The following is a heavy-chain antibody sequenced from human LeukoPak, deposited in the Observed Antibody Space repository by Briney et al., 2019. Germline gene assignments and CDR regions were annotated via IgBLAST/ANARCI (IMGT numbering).Heavy chain of an antibody. CDR1: GFTFSSYSM. Sequence: GSLRLSCAASGFTFSSYSMNWVRQPPGKGLEWIGEIYHSGSTNYNPSLESRVTVSVDKSKSQFSLDLSSVTAADTAVYYCARFCGSTSWHSGYYYGIDVWGQGTTVTVSS. V-gene: IGHV4-4*02. D-gene: IGHD2-2*01. J-gene: IGHJ6*02. CDR3: ARFCGSTSWHSGYYYGIDV. CDR2: IYHSGST.